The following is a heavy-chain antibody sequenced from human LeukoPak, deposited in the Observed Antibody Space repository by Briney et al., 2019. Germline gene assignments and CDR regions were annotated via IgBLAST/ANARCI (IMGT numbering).Heavy chain of an antibody. CDR3: ARESTDYYGFDH. CDR1: GFTFSSYG. Sequence: GGSLRLSCAASGFTFSSYGVHWVRHAPGKELEWVSFIRYDGSNKYYADSVKGRFIISRDNSKSTLYLQMNSLRAEDTAVYYCARESTDYYGFDHWGQGTLVTVSS. V-gene: IGHV3-30*02. D-gene: IGHD3-22*01. CDR2: IRYDGSNK. J-gene: IGHJ4*02.